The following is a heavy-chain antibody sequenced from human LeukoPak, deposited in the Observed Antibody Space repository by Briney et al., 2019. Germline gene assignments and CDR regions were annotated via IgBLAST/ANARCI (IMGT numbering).Heavy chain of an antibody. Sequence: GGSLRLSCVASGFTFSNYWMLWVRQAPGKGLMWVSLISNDGKSTRYAESVKGRFTISRDNAKNALYLQMDILRVEDTALYFCVRDYQFIQEVWGQGTTVTVSS. V-gene: IGHV3-74*01. CDR3: VRDYQFIQEV. J-gene: IGHJ6*02. D-gene: IGHD2-2*01. CDR1: GFTFSNYW. CDR2: ISNDGKST.